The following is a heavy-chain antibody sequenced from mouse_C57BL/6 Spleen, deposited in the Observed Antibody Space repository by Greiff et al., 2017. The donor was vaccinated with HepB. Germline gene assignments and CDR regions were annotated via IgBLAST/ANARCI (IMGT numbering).Heavy chain of an antibody. CDR1: GYTFTSYW. V-gene: IGHV1-7*01. Sequence: QVQLVESGAELAKPGASVKLSCKASGYTFTSYWMHWVKQRPGQGLEWIGYINPSSGYTKYNQKFKDKATLTADKSSSTAYMQLSSLTYEDSAVYYCASGEDYYDYDDPFDYWGQGTTLTVSS. J-gene: IGHJ2*01. CDR3: ASGEDYYDYDDPFDY. CDR2: INPSSGYT. D-gene: IGHD2-4*01.